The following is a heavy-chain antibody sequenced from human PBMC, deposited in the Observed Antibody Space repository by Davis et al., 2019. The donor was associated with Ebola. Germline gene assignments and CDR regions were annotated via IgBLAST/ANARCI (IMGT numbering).Heavy chain of an antibody. CDR2: LGTSADT. J-gene: IGHJ3*02. CDR1: GLSFISYV. CDR3: AKDTSNIWFDI. Sequence: PGGSLRLSCAASGLSFISYVMSWVRQAPGKGLEWVSTLGTSADTYYADSVKCRFTISRDNSKNTLYLQMNGLRVEDTAIYYCAKDTSNIWFDIWGQGTMVTVSS. V-gene: IGHV3-23*01. D-gene: IGHD1-26*01.